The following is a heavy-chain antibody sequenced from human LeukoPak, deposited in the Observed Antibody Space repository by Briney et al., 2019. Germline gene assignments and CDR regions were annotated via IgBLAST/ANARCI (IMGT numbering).Heavy chain of an antibody. J-gene: IGHJ4*02. D-gene: IGHD2-2*01. Sequence: SVTVSCTASGGTFSSYAISWVRQAPGRGLEWMGGIIPIFGTANYAQKFQGRVTITADESTSTAYMELSSLRSEDTAVYYCARSASLVVVPAALDYWGQGTLVTVSS. CDR2: IIPIFGTA. CDR1: GGTFSSYA. CDR3: ARSASLVVVPAALDY. V-gene: IGHV1-69*13.